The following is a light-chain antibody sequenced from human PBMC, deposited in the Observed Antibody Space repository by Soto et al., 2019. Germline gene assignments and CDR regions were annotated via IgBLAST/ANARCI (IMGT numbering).Light chain of an antibody. CDR3: SSYTTPRTVV. CDR1: SIDVGAYNY. J-gene: IGLJ3*02. Sequence: QSALTQPASVSGSPVQSITISCTGTSIDVGAYNYVSWYQLHPCTAPRLIIYGVSNRPSGVSNRFSGSKSGNTASLTISGLQVEDESDYYCSSYTTPRTVVFGGGTQVTVL. CDR2: GVS. V-gene: IGLV2-14*01.